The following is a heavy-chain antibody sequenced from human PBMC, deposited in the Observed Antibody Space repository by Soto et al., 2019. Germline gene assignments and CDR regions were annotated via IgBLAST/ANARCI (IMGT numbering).Heavy chain of an antibody. J-gene: IGHJ4*02. CDR3: ARVLTVSSGLDY. CDR2: ISSSSSYI. Sequence: EVQLVESGGGLVKPGGSLRLSCAASGFTFSSYSMNWVRQAPGKGLEWVSSISSSSSYIYYADSVKGRFTISRDNAKNSLYLQMNSLRAEDTAVYYCARVLTVSSGLDYWGQGTLVTVSS. CDR1: GFTFSSYS. D-gene: IGHD3-22*01. V-gene: IGHV3-21*01.